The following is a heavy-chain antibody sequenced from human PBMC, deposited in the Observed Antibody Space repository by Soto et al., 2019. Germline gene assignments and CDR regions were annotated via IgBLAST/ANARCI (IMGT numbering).Heavy chain of an antibody. Sequence: QVQLVQSGAEVKKPGSSVKVSCKASGGTFSSYDISWVRQAPGQGLEWMGGIIPIFGTANYAQKFQGRVTITADQSTSTAYMELSSLRSEDTAVYYCARAMDCISPSCYVGYYYGMDVWGQGTTVTVSS. CDR2: IIPIFGTA. V-gene: IGHV1-69*12. D-gene: IGHD2-2*01. CDR1: GGTFSSYD. J-gene: IGHJ6*02. CDR3: ARAMDCISPSCYVGYYYGMDV.